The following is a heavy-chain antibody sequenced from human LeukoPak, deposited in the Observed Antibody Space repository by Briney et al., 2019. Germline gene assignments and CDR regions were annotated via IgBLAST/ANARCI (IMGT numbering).Heavy chain of an antibody. CDR1: GLPVRPSS. J-gene: IGHJ1*01. CDR2: IYSTGST. D-gene: IGHD2-2*01. V-gene: IGHV3-53*01. Sequence: PGGSLRPSCAASGLPVRPSSMSWGRQAPREGLEWFSVIYSTGSTYYENSVNGRFTISRDTSKSTVHLQLNRLRVEDTAVYYCASDREYCINSNCYEYFQDWGQGTLVTVSS. CDR3: ASDREYCINSNCYEYFQD.